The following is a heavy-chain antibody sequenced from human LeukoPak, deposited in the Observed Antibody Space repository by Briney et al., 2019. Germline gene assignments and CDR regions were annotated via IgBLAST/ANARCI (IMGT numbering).Heavy chain of an antibody. CDR2: IYSSGST. CDR3: ARDPSSFGGRFDP. D-gene: IGHD3-10*01. V-gene: IGHV4-4*07. Sequence: SGTLSLTRTVSGGSISRYYWKWIRQPAAKGLESIGRIYSSGSTNYNPSLKSRVTMSVDTSKNQFSLKLSSVTAADTAVYYCARDPSSFGGRFDPWGQGTLVAVSS. J-gene: IGHJ5*02. CDR1: GGSISRYY.